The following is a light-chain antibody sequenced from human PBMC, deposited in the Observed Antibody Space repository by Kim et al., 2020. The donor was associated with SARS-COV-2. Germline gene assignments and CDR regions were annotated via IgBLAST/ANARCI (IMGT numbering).Light chain of an antibody. CDR2: QDS. J-gene: IGLJ2*01. Sequence: GSPGQTASITCSGDKLGDKYACWYQQKPGQSHVLVIYQDSKRPSGIPERFSGSNSGNTATLTISGTQAMDEADYYCQAWDSSTGVFGGGTQLTVL. CDR1: KLGDKY. V-gene: IGLV3-1*01. CDR3: QAWDSSTGV.